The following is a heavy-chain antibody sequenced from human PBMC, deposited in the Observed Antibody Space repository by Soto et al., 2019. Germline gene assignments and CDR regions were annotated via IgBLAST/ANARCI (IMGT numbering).Heavy chain of an antibody. Sequence: SETLSLTCTVSGGSISSYYWSWVRQPPGKGLEGIGYIYYSGSTNYNPSLKRRVTISVDTSKNQFSLQLSSVTAADTAVCYCARGQAAPKVDYYYYMDVWGKGTTVTVSS. CDR3: ARGQAAPKVDYYYYMDV. CDR2: IYYSGST. D-gene: IGHD6-13*01. J-gene: IGHJ6*03. V-gene: IGHV4-59*01. CDR1: GGSISSYY.